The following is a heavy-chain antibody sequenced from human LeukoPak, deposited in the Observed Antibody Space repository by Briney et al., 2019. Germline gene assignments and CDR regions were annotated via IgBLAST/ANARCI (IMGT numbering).Heavy chain of an antibody. D-gene: IGHD2-15*01. CDR3: ARDRFSSSSPPV. CDR1: GFTFSDYY. Sequence: GGSLRLSCAASGFTFSDYYISWIRQAPGKGLEWGSYISSSVSTIYYADSVKGRFTISRDNAKNSLYLQMTRLSAEDTAVYYCARDRFSSSSPPVWGQGTLVTVSS. CDR2: ISSSVSTI. J-gene: IGHJ4*02. V-gene: IGHV3-11*01.